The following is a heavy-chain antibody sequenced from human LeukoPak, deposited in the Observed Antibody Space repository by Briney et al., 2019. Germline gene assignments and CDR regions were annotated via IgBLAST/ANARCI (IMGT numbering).Heavy chain of an antibody. J-gene: IGHJ3*01. Sequence: PGGSLRLSCAASGFSFNDYYMSWIRQAPGKGLEWISYISLSGSTTYYADSMKGRFTISRDSAKNSVFLQMSSRRAEDTAVYYCARVGSVGGDAFDLWGQGTMVTVS. CDR2: ISLSGSTT. V-gene: IGHV3-11*01. CDR1: GFSFNDYY. CDR3: ARVGSVGGDAFDL. D-gene: IGHD5/OR15-5a*01.